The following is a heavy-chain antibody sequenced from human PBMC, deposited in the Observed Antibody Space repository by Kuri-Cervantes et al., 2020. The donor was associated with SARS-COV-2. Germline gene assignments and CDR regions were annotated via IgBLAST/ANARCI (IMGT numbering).Heavy chain of an antibody. CDR2: INTANGNT. CDR3: ARVPRGAVLDYFGY. J-gene: IGHJ4*02. Sequence: ASVKVSCKASGYTFTMFSSHWVSQAPGQRPEWMGWINTANGNTKYSQKFQGRVTISRDTSATTAYMELSSLRSEDTAVYYCARVPRGAVLDYFGYWGQGTLVTVSS. CDR1: GYTFTMFS. V-gene: IGHV1-3*04. D-gene: IGHD5-12*01.